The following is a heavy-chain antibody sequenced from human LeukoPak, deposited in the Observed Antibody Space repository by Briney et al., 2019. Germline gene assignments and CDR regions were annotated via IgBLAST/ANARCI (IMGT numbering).Heavy chain of an antibody. J-gene: IGHJ6*03. Sequence: GRSLRLSCAASGFTFSSYGMHWVRQAPGKGLEWVAVIWYDGSNKYYADSVKGRFTISRDNSKNTLYPQMNSLRAEDTAVYYCAKDGSYRPRWNYYYYYMDVWGKGTTVTVSS. CDR2: IWYDGSNK. D-gene: IGHD1-26*01. CDR3: AKDGSYRPRWNYYYYYMDV. V-gene: IGHV3-33*06. CDR1: GFTFSSYG.